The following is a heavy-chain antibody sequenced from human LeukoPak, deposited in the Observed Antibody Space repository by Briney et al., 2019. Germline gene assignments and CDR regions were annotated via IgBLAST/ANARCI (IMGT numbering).Heavy chain of an antibody. CDR3: AKDPRNFEPSGAFDI. CDR1: GFNFRDFW. V-gene: IGHV3-30*02. Sequence: GGSLRLSCAASGFNFRDFWMTWVRQAPGKGLEWVAFIRYDGSNKYYAGSVKGRFTISRDNSKNTLYLQMNSLRAEDTAVYYCAKDPRNFEPSGAFDIWGQGTMVTVSS. J-gene: IGHJ3*02. D-gene: IGHD1-7*01. CDR2: IRYDGSNK.